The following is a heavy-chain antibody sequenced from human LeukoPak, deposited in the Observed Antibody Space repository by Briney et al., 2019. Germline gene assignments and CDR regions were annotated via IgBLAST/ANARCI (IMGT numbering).Heavy chain of an antibody. D-gene: IGHD3-3*01. CDR1: GGTFSSYA. Sequence: ASVKVSCKASGGTFSSYAISWVRQAPGQGLEWMGRIIPIFGIANYAQKFQGRVTITADKSTGTAYMELSSLRSEDTAVYYCARDINYDFWSGLGYWGQGTLVTVSS. CDR2: IIPIFGIA. V-gene: IGHV1-69*04. J-gene: IGHJ4*02. CDR3: ARDINYDFWSGLGY.